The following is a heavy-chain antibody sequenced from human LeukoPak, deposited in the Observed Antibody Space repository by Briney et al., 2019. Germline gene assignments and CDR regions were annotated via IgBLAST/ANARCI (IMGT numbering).Heavy chain of an antibody. CDR2: IWYDGSNK. CDR1: GFTFSSYG. Sequence: PGGSLRLSCAASGFTFSSYGMHWVRQAPGKGLEWVAVIWYDGSNKYYADSVKGRFTISRDNSKNTLYLQMNSLRAEDTAVYYCAREGLGSSGYYLYYFDYWGQGTLVTVSS. CDR3: AREGLGSSGYYLYYFDY. D-gene: IGHD3-22*01. J-gene: IGHJ4*02. V-gene: IGHV3-33*01.